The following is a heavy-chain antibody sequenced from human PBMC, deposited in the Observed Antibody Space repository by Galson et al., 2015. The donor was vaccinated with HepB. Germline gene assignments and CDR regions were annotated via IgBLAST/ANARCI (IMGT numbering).Heavy chain of an antibody. CDR3: AGSITSCYTCWFDP. CDR2: INHSGST. D-gene: IGHD2-2*02. Sequence: ETLSLTCAVYGGSFSGYYWSWIRQPPGKGLEWIGEINHSGSTNYNPSLKSRVTISVDTSKNQFSLKLSSVTAADTAVYYCAGSITSCYTCWFDPWGQGTLVTVSS. J-gene: IGHJ5*02. V-gene: IGHV4-34*01. CDR1: GGSFSGYY.